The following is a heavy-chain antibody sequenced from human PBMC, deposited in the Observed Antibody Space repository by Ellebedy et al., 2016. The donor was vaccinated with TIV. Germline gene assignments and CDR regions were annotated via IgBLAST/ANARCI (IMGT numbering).Heavy chain of an antibody. D-gene: IGHD2-15*01. J-gene: IGHJ3*02. Sequence: KFQDRVTITRDTSASTAYMELSSLRSEDTAVYYCARAIDMGAFDIWGQGTMVTVSS. CDR3: ARAIDMGAFDI. V-gene: IGHV1-3*01.